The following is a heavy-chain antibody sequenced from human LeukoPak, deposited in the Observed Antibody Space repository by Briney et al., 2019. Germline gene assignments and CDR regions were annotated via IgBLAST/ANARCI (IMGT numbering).Heavy chain of an antibody. D-gene: IGHD6-6*01. CDR2: INPTGTGT. Sequence: ASVKVSCKASGYTFINNWMHWVRQAPGQGLEWIGLINPTGTGTLYAQKFQGRVTMTEDTSTDTAYMELSSLRSEDTAVYYCATVNWSSSSLWYSPYGGVHYYYYMDVWGKGTTVTVSS. CDR3: ATVNWSSSSLWYSPYGGVHYYYYMDV. V-gene: IGHV1-46*01. J-gene: IGHJ6*03. CDR1: GYTFINNW.